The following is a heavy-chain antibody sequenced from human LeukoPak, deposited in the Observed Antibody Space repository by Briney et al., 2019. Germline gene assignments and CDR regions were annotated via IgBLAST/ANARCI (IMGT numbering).Heavy chain of an antibody. CDR2: IYTTGGT. J-gene: IGHJ5*02. Sequence: SETLSLTCTVSGGSISSGSYYWSCIRQTAGRGLEWIARIYTTGGTNYNPSLKSRVTISIDTSKNQFSLKLSSVTAADTAVSYCARAGDFTYSSGYYANWFDPWGQGTLVTVSS. CDR1: GGSISSGSYY. V-gene: IGHV4-61*02. CDR3: ARAGDFTYSSGYYANWFDP. D-gene: IGHD3-22*01.